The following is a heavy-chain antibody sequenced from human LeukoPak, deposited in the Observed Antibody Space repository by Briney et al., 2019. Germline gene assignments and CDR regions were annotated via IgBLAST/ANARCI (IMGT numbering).Heavy chain of an antibody. D-gene: IGHD3-10*02. J-gene: IGHJ3*02. CDR1: GGSISSGGYY. CDR3: ARDSPLTMSGESPAFDI. Sequence: SETXXLXCTVSGGSISSGGYYWSWIRQRPGKGXEWIGYIYYSGSTYYNPSLKSRVTISVDTSKNQFSLKLSSVTAADTAVYYCARDSPLTMSGESPAFDIWGQGTMVTVSS. CDR2: IYYSGST. V-gene: IGHV4-31*03.